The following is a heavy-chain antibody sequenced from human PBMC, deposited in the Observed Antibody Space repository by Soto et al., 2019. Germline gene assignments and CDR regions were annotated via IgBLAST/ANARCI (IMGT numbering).Heavy chain of an antibody. CDR3: ARDPVKRGFPHYFDY. CDR1: GFTFSSYS. J-gene: IGHJ4*02. D-gene: IGHD2-21*01. Sequence: PGGSLRLSCVASGFTFSSYSMNWVRQAPGKGLEWLSYIGGTSGTKYYADSVKGRFTISRDNVKNLLYLQMDSLSDEDTAVYYCARDPVKRGFPHYFDYRGQGTLVTVSS. V-gene: IGHV3-48*02. CDR2: IGGTSGTK.